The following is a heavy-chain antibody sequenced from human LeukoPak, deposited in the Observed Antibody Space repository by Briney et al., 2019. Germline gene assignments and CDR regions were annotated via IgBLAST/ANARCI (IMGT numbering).Heavy chain of an antibody. Sequence: GWSLRLSCAASGFTFSSYWMHWVRRAPGEGLVWVSRINSDGSSTTYADSGEGRFPISRDNAKNTLYLQMNSLRAEDTAVYYCARDLTYYDSSGYDYYYYGMDVWGQGTTVTVSS. J-gene: IGHJ6*02. D-gene: IGHD3-22*01. CDR2: INSDGSST. CDR1: GFTFSSYW. V-gene: IGHV3-74*01. CDR3: ARDLTYYDSSGYDYYYYGMDV.